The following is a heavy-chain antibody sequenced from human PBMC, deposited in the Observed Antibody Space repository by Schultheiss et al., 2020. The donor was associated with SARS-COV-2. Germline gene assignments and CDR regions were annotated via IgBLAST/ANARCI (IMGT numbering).Heavy chain of an antibody. CDR3: ARIAGGDSNWYYFDY. J-gene: IGHJ4*02. V-gene: IGHV2-26*01. CDR2: IFSNDEK. D-gene: IGHD2-21*02. Sequence: SGPTLVKPTQTLTLTCTFSGFSLSTSGVGVSWIRQPPGKALEWLAHIFSNDEKSYSTSLKSRLTISKDTSKNQVVLTMTNMDPVDTATYYCARIAGGDSNWYYFDYWGQGTLVTVSS. CDR1: GFSLSTSGVG.